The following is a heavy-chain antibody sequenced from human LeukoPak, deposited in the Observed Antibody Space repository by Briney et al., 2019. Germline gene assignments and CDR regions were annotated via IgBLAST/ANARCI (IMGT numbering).Heavy chain of an antibody. V-gene: IGHV4-59*01. Sequence: WETLSLTCTVSGASISGYYWSWIRQPPGKGLEWIGYIYYSGSTNYNPSLKSRVTISVDTSKNQFSLKLSSVTAADTAVYYCARGDGYNRYWGQGTLVTVYS. CDR1: GASISGYY. D-gene: IGHD5-24*01. CDR2: IYYSGST. CDR3: ARGDGYNRY. J-gene: IGHJ4*02.